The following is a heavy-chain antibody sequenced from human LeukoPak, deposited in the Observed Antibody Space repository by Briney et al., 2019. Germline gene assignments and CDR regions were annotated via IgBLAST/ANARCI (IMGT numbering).Heavy chain of an antibody. D-gene: IGHD6-19*01. J-gene: IGHJ4*02. CDR2: IYYSGTT. CDR3: AGYSSGWSSGGGY. V-gene: IGHV4-39*01. CDR1: GGSISSLTYH. Sequence: SETLSLTCTVSGGSISSLTYHWGWIRQPPGRGLEWIASIYYSGTTYYSPSLKSRVTISVNRSNNQFSLRLTSVTAADTAVYFCAGYSSGWSSGGGYWGQGTLVTVSS.